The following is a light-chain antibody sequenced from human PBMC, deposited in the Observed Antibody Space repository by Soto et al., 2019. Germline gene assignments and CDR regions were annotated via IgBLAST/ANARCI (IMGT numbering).Light chain of an antibody. Sequence: DIQMTQSPSSLSASVGDRVTITCQASQDIKNYLNWYQQKLGKAPKLLIYDASDLETGVPSRFSGSGSGTDFTLTINSLQPEDIETYYCQQYDNLPLTFGGGTTVDIK. CDR1: QDIKNY. V-gene: IGKV1-33*01. CDR3: QQYDNLPLT. CDR2: DAS. J-gene: IGKJ4*01.